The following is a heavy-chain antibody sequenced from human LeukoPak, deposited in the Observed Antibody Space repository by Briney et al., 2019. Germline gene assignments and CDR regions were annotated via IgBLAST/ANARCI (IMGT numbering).Heavy chain of an antibody. CDR1: GASISSHY. CDR3: ARGHYYDTSGDY. Sequence: SETLSLTCTVSGASISSHYWSWIRQPPGKGLEWIGYIDYSGGTNYNPSLKSRVTISVDTSKNQFSLNLSYVTAADTAVYFCARGHYYDTSGDYWGQGTLVTVSS. V-gene: IGHV4-59*11. CDR2: IDYSGGT. D-gene: IGHD3-22*01. J-gene: IGHJ4*02.